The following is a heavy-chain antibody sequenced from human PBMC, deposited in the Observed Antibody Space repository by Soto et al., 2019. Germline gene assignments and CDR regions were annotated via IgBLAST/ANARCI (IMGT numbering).Heavy chain of an antibody. CDR2: IDPNRGGT. CDR3: TRGYYHYDIRWRWFEP. J-gene: IGHJ5*02. V-gene: IGHV1-2*02. D-gene: IGHD3-22*01. Sequence: ASVKVSCKSSGDTFRIYYIHWVRQAPGQGLEWMGWIDPNRGGTKYAQNFQGRVTMTRDTSSTTVHMELMRLKLDDTAMYYCTRGYYHYDIRWRWFEPWGQGTLVIV. CDR1: GDTFRIYY.